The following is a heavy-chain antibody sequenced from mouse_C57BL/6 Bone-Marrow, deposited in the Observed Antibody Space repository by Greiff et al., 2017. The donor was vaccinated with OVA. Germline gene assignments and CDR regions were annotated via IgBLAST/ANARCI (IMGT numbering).Heavy chain of an antibody. CDR2: IDPEDGDT. V-gene: IGHV14-1*01. CDR3: TTRLRRGYYYAMDD. CDR1: GFNIKDYY. Sequence: VQLQQSGAELVRPGASVKLSCTASGFNIKDYYMHWVKQRPEQGLEWIGRIDPEDGDTEYAPKFQGKATMTADTSSNTAYLQLSSLTSEDTAVYYCTTRLRRGYYYAMDDWGQGTSVTVSS. J-gene: IGHJ4*01. D-gene: IGHD2-4*01.